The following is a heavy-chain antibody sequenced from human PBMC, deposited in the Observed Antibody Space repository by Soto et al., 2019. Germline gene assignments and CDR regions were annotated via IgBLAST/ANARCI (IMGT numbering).Heavy chain of an antibody. CDR1: GGSFSDYY. Sequence: SETLSLTCAVYGGSFSDYYWSWIRQPPGKGLEWIGEINHRGSTNYNPSLKSRVTISVDTSKNQFSLKLSSVTAADTAVYYCARVGLRYFEHFDYWGQGTLVTAPQ. CDR3: ARVGLRYFEHFDY. CDR2: INHRGST. V-gene: IGHV4-34*01. D-gene: IGHD3-9*01. J-gene: IGHJ4*02.